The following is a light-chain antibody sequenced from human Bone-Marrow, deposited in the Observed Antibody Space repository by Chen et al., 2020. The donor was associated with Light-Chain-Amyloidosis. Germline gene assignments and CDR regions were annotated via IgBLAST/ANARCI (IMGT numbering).Light chain of an antibody. Sequence: QSALTQPASVPGSPGQPITISCTGTSSDVGGDNHVSWYQQQPDKALKLMIYEVLNLPSWLPDRFSGYKSDRAASMTRSGIQTEDEADYFCRSYTMTNTLVFGSGTRVTVL. CDR2: EVL. J-gene: IGLJ1*01. CDR3: RSYTMTNTLV. CDR1: SSDVGGDNH. V-gene: IGLV2-14*01.